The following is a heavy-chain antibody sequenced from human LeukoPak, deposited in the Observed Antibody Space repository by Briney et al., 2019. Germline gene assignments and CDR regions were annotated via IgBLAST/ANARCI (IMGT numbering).Heavy chain of an antibody. D-gene: IGHD3-22*01. V-gene: IGHV3-21*01. CDR1: GFTFSSYS. CDR3: ARSLSSSIYYDSSGYPPNAFDI. Sequence: SGGSLRLSCAGSGFTFSSYSMTWVRQAPGKGLEWVSSISSSSSYIYYADSVKGRFTISRDNAKNSLYLQMNSLRAEDTAVYYCARSLSSSIYYDSSGYPPNAFDIWGQGTMVTVSS. J-gene: IGHJ3*02. CDR2: ISSSSSYI.